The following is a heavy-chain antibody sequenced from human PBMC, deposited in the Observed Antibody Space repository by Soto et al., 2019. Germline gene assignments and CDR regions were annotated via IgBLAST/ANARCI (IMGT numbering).Heavy chain of an antibody. CDR1: GYTFTDHG. D-gene: IGHD3-10*01. J-gene: IGHJ4*02. CDR3: AREVEGSYSPADF. Sequence: GASVKVSCKTSGYTFTDHGIDWVRQAPGQGLEWVGWVSSYNGNTNYAYNLKDRVIMTTDASTSTAYMELRGLRSDDTAVYYCAREVEGSYSPADFWGQGPPVTVSS. CDR2: VSSYNGNT. V-gene: IGHV1-18*01.